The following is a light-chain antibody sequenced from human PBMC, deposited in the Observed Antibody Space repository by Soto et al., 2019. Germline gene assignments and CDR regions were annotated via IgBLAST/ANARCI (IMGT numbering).Light chain of an antibody. CDR3: QRYDNWPLT. V-gene: IGKV3-15*01. CDR2: HTS. J-gene: IGKJ4*01. CDR1: QSIGEN. Sequence: EIVMTHSPTTLSVSPGSSSTLSCRASQSIGENLDWYQQKPGLAPRLLIYHTSTRATGVPARLSGSGYGTELSITISSMQSEEFEVYYCQRYDNWPLTFGGGTKVDI.